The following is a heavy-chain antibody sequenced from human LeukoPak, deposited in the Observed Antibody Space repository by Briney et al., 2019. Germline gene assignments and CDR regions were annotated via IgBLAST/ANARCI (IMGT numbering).Heavy chain of an antibody. D-gene: IGHD3-10*01. Sequence: PGGSLRLSCAASGFTFSSYGMSWVRQAPGKGLEWVSSIIGTGGSTHYADSVKGRFTISRDNAKNSLYLQMNSLRVEDTALYYCAKDSVISPVGDYFDYWGQGTLVTVSS. V-gene: IGHV3-23*01. CDR3: AKDSVISPVGDYFDY. J-gene: IGHJ4*02. CDR2: IIGTGGST. CDR1: GFTFSSYG.